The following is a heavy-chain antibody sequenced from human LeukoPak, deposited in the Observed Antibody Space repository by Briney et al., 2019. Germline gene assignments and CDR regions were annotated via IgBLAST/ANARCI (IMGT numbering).Heavy chain of an antibody. CDR1: GAFFSGYY. Sequence: SSDTLALICAVYGAFFSGYYWSWIRQPPVKGLEGVGENHHSGRPNYNPSLKSRVTISVDTSKNQFSLKLSSVTAADTAVFYCARHYYYGAGSYHWFDPWGQGTLVTVSS. CDR3: ARHYYYGAGSYHWFDP. V-gene: IGHV4-34*01. CDR2: NHHSGRP. D-gene: IGHD3-10*01. J-gene: IGHJ5*02.